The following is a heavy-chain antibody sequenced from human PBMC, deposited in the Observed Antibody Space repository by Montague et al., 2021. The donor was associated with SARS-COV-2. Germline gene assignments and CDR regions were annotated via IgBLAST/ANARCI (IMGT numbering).Heavy chain of an antibody. CDR1: GYTFTRYG. CDR3: ARARYYYYGSSRGAFDI. V-gene: IGHV1-18*04. CDR2: ISAYNGNT. Sequence: SVKVSCKASGYTFTRYGISLVRQAPGQGLEWMGWISAYNGNTNYSQKLQGRVTMTTDTSTSTAYMELRSLRSDDTAVYYCARARYYYYGSSRGAFDIWGQGTMVPVSS. J-gene: IGHJ3*02. D-gene: IGHD3-10*01.